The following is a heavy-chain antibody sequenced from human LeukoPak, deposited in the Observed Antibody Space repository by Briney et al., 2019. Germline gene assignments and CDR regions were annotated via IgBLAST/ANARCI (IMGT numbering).Heavy chain of an antibody. CDR2: ISYDGSNK. CDR3: ARDLGEMATIPKHGMDV. D-gene: IGHD5-24*01. J-gene: IGHJ6*02. CDR1: GFTFSSYG. V-gene: IGHV3-30*03. Sequence: PGRSLRLSCAASGFTFSSYGMHWVRQAPGKGLEWVAVISYDGSNKYYADSVKGRFTISRDNSRNTLYLQMNSLRGEDTAVYYCARDLGEMATIPKHGMDVWGQGTRVTVSS.